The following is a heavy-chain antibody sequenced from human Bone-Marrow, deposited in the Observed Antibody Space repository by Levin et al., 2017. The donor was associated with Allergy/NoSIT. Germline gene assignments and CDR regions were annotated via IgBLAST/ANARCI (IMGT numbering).Heavy chain of an antibody. D-gene: IGHD3-22*01. V-gene: IGHV3-9*01. Sequence: LSLTCAASGFNFDHYAMHWVRQAPGKGLEWVSGISWNSGSIGYEDSVKGRFTISRDNAKNCLYLQMNSLRPEDTAFYYCAKDTEYYYDSTGYYHYWGQGTLVTASS. CDR1: GFNFDHYA. CDR2: ISWNSGSI. J-gene: IGHJ4*02. CDR3: AKDTEYYYDSTGYYHY.